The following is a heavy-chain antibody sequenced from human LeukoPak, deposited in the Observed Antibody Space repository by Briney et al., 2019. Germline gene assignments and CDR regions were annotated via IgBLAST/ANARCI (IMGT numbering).Heavy chain of an antibody. D-gene: IGHD3-3*01. CDR3: ASRAFGVVDY. J-gene: IGHJ4*02. Sequence: SQTLSLTCAVSGGSISSGGYSWSWIRQPPGKGLEWIGYIYHSGSTYYNPSLKGRVTISVDRSKNQFSLKLSSVTAADTAVYYCASRAFGVVDYWGQGTLVTVSS. CDR2: IYHSGST. CDR1: GGSISSGGYS. V-gene: IGHV4-30-2*01.